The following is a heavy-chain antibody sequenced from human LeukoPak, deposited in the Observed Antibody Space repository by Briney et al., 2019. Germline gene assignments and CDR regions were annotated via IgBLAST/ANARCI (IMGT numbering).Heavy chain of an antibody. CDR2: IYYSGST. CDR3: ARLRTAYSTAFDI. Sequence: PSETLSLTCTVSGGSISSYYWSWIRQPPGKGLEWIGYIYYSGSTNYNPSLKSRVTISVDTSKNQFSLKLSSVTAADTAVYYCARLRTAYSTAFDIWGQGTMVTVSS. V-gene: IGHV4-59*01. D-gene: IGHD2-21*01. CDR1: GGSISSYY. J-gene: IGHJ3*02.